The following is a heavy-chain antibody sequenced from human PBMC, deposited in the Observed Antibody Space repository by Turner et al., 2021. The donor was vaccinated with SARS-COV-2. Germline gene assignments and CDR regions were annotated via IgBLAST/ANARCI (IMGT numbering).Heavy chain of an antibody. CDR3: ARDIVVFTHAFDI. Sequence: EVQLVESGGGLVQPGGPLSLPCAGSGFTLSNYWMSWVRQAPGKGLEWVASIKQDGSEKYYVDSVKGRFTISRDNAKNSLYLQMNSLRAEDTAVYYCARDIVVFTHAFDIWGQGTMVTVSS. CDR2: IKQDGSEK. D-gene: IGHD3-22*01. CDR1: GFTLSNYW. J-gene: IGHJ3*02. V-gene: IGHV3-7*01.